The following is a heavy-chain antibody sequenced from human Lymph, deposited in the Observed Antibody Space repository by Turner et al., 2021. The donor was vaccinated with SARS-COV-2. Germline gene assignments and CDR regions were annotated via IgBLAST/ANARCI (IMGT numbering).Heavy chain of an antibody. CDR2: SNPNSGGT. Sequence: QLVHSGAEVKKPRASVKVSCKASGYTFPGYYIHWGRQAPGQGREGMRWSNPNSGGTNYAQRFQGRDTMTRDTSLSTADMQLSRLRSDDTAVYYCARTRDLESMVRGVDPFDYWGQGTLVTVSS. J-gene: IGHJ4*02. V-gene: IGHV1-2*02. CDR3: ARTRDLESMVRGVDPFDY. D-gene: IGHD3-10*01. CDR1: GYTFPGYY.